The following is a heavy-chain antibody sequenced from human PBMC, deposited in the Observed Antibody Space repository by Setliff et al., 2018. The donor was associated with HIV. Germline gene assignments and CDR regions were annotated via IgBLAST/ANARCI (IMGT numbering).Heavy chain of an antibody. J-gene: IGHJ6*03. D-gene: IGHD3-22*01. CDR1: GGSISTSNW. V-gene: IGHV4-28*03. Sequence: SETLSLACTVSGGSISTSNWWGWIRQTPGKGLEWIGYIYYSGSTNYNPSLKSRVTMSLDTSKNQFSLKLRSVTAADTAVYYCARETYYYDNPQYYYYYMDVWGKGTTVTVSS. CDR2: IYYSGST. CDR3: ARETYYYDNPQYYYYYMDV.